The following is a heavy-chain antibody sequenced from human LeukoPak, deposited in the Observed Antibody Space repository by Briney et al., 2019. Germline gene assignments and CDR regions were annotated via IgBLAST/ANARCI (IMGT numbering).Heavy chain of an antibody. CDR1: GFTFSSYA. D-gene: IGHD3-10*01. J-gene: IGHJ4*01. CDR3: ARDPXYYXXXXXXXXY. Sequence: GGSLRLSCAASGFTFSSYAMSWVRQAPGKGLEWVSAISGSGGSTYYADSVKGRFTISRDNSKNTLYLQMNSLRAEDTAVYYCARDPXYYXXXXXXXXYWXXXTXVTVS. V-gene: IGHV3-23*01. CDR2: ISGSGGST.